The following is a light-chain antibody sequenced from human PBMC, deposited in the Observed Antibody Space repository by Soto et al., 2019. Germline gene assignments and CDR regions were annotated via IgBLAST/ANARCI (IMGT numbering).Light chain of an antibody. CDR3: QQASTFPWT. V-gene: IGKV1-12*01. J-gene: IGKJ1*01. CDR1: QGISTS. CDR2: GAS. Sequence: DVQMTQSPPFVSASVGDRVAITCRASQGISTSLVWYQHKPGKAPELLIFGASNLQTGVPSRFSGSGSGTDFTLSITSLKPDDSATDYCQQASTFPWTFGQGTKVEIK.